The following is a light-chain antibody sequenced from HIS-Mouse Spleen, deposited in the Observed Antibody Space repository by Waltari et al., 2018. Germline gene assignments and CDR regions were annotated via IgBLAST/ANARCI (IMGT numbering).Light chain of an antibody. CDR1: SSNIGSNT. CDR3: AAWDDSLNGHVV. V-gene: IGLV1-44*01. J-gene: IGLJ2*01. CDR2: SNN. Sequence: QSVLTQPPSASGTPGQRVTISCSGSSSNIGSNTVNWYQQLPGTAPKLLIYSNNPRPSGGPDRCSGSKSGTSASLAISGLQSEDEADYYCAAWDDSLNGHVVFGGGTKLTVL.